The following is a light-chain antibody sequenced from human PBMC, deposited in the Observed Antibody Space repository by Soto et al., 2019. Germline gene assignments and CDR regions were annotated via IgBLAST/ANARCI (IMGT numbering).Light chain of an antibody. V-gene: IGKV3-20*01. CDR1: RSVSNY. Sequence: EIVLTQSPGTLSLSPGERATLSCRASRSVSNYLAWYQQKPGQAPRLLIYDASSRPTDIPARFSGSGSGTDFTLTISRLEPEDFAVYYCQQYGSSFGQGTKVDI. J-gene: IGKJ1*01. CDR2: DAS. CDR3: QQYGSS.